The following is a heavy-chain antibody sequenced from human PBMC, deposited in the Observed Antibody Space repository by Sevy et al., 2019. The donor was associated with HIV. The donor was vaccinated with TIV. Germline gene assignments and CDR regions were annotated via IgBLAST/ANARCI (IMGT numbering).Heavy chain of an antibody. CDR1: GDSVSGNSAA. V-gene: IGHV6-1*01. CDR2: TYYRSKWYT. CDR3: ARTGIMTFRIVLGAFDI. D-gene: IGHD3-16*01. J-gene: IGHJ3*02. Sequence: QSQTLSLTCDISGDSVSGNSAAWYWIRQSPSRGLEWLGRTYYRSKWYTDYAVSVKSRITINSHTSKNDFSLQLTSVTPEDTAVYYCARTGIMTFRIVLGAFDIWGHGTMVTVSS.